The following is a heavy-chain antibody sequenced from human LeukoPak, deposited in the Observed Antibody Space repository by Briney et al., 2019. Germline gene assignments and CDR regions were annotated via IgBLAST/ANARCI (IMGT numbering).Heavy chain of an antibody. V-gene: IGHV3-21*01. D-gene: IGHD6-19*01. CDR2: ISSTSSYI. CDR3: ARSSGWYHRGPDYYYYYMDV. Sequence: GGSLRLSCAASGFTFSNYWMSWVRQAPGKGLEWVSSISSTSSYIYYADSVKSRFTISRDNAKNSLYLQMNSLRAEDTAVYYCARSSGWYHRGPDYYYYYMDVWGKGTTVTVS. CDR1: GFTFSNYW. J-gene: IGHJ6*03.